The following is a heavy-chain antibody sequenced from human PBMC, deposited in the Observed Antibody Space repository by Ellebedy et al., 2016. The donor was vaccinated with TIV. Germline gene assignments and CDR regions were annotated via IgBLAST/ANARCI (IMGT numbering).Heavy chain of an antibody. CDR1: GFSFSSYG. V-gene: IGHV3-21*01. CDR2: ISSSSNDI. D-gene: IGHD3-10*01. Sequence: GGSLRLSCAASGFSFSSYGINWVRQAPGMGLEWVSFISSSSNDISYADSVKGRFTISRDNAKNSVYLQMNSLRVEDTDVYYCARDSWFGEYPRDYGMDVWGQGTTVTVSS. CDR3: ARDSWFGEYPRDYGMDV. J-gene: IGHJ6*02.